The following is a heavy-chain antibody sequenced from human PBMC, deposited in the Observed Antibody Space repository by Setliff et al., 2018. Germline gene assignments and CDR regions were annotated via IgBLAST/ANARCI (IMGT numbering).Heavy chain of an antibody. CDR2: INDRGSI. CDR1: GGSFSGYF. Sequence: PSETLSLTCAVYGGSFSGYFWSWIRQSPGRGLEWIGEINDRGSIHYNPSLKSRVTISVDTSKNQFSLRLKSVTAADTAVYYCARGNSRSSVWYVVPHFDYWGQGTLVTVSS. D-gene: IGHD6-19*01. CDR3: ARGNSRSSVWYVVPHFDY. J-gene: IGHJ4*02. V-gene: IGHV4-34*01.